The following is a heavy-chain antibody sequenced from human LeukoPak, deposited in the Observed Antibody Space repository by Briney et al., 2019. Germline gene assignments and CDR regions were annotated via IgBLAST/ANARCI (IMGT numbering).Heavy chain of an antibody. Sequence: GGSLRLSCAASGFTFSSYSMNWVRQAPGKGLEWVSSISSSSSYIYYADSVKGRFTISRDNAKNSLYLQMNSLRAEDTAVSYCARAATIFGVVTNFDYWGQGTLVTVSS. J-gene: IGHJ4*02. CDR3: ARAATIFGVVTNFDY. D-gene: IGHD3-3*01. CDR1: GFTFSSYS. CDR2: ISSSSSYI. V-gene: IGHV3-21*01.